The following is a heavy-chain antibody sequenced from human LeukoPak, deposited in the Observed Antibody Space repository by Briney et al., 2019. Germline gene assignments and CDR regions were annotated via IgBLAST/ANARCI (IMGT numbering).Heavy chain of an antibody. CDR1: GYTFTGYY. J-gene: IGHJ4*02. V-gene: IGHV1-2*06. Sequence: ASVKVSCKASGYTFTGYYMHWVRQAPGQGLEWMGRINPNSGGTNYAQKLQGRVTMTTDTSTSTAYMELRSLRSDDTAVYYCAREAYDILTGWKLYYFDYWGQGTLVTVSS. CDR3: AREAYDILTGWKLYYFDY. D-gene: IGHD3-9*01. CDR2: INPNSGGT.